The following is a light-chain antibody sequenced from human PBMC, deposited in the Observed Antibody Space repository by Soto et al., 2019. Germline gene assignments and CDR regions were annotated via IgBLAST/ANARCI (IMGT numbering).Light chain of an antibody. CDR3: SSYTSSSLLDV. V-gene: IGLV2-14*01. J-gene: IGLJ1*01. Sequence: QSALTQPASVSGSPGQSITISCTETSSDVGGYNYVSWYQQHPGKAPKLMIYDVSNRPSGVSNRFSGSKSGNTASLTISGLQAEDEADYYCSSYTSSSLLDVFGTGTKVTVL. CDR1: SSDVGGYNY. CDR2: DVS.